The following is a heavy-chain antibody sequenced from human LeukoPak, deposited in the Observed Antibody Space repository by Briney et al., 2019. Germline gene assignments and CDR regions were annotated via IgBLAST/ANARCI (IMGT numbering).Heavy chain of an antibody. CDR2: IKSKADGATI. CDR1: RITFKNAR. V-gene: IGHV3-15*01. D-gene: IGHD6-19*01. CDR3: TTSGYSSGWPPASYFDL. J-gene: IGHJ2*01. Sequence: GGALRLPFAPPRITFKNARMSWVAQGPGKGPEWGGRIKSKADGATIDYAAPVKGRFTISRDDSKNTLYLQMNSLRTEDTAVYYCTTSGYSSGWPPASYFDLWGRGTLVTVSS.